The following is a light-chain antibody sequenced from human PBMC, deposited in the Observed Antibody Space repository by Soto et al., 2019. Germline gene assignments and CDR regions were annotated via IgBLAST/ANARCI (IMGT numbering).Light chain of an antibody. V-gene: IGLV1-44*01. CDR2: INN. CDR1: SSNIGTNA. J-gene: IGLJ1*01. CDR3: AAWDDSLNGYV. Sequence: QSVLTQPPSASGTPGQRVTISCSGGSSNIGTNAVNWYQQLPGTAPKLLNYINNQRPSGVPDRFSGSKSGTSASLAISGLKCEDEADYYCAAWDDSLNGYVFGTGTKLTVL.